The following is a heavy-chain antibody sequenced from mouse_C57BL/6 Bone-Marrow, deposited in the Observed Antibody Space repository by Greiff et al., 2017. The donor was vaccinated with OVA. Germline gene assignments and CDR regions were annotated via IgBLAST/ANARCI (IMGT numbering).Heavy chain of an antibody. V-gene: IGHV1-61*01. CDR2: IYPSDSET. Sequence: VQLQQPGAELVRPGSSVKLSCKASGYTFTSYWMDWVKQRPGQGLEWIGNIYPSDSETHYNQKFKDKATLTVDKSSSTAYMQLSSLTSEDSAVYYCARGIYYYGSRRLAYWGQGTLVTVSA. D-gene: IGHD1-1*01. J-gene: IGHJ3*01. CDR3: ARGIYYYGSRRLAY. CDR1: GYTFTSYW.